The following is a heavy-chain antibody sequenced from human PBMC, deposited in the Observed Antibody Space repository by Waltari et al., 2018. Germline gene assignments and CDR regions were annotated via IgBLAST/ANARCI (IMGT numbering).Heavy chain of an antibody. Sequence: EVQLLESGGGFVQPGGSLRLSCAASGLAFSSNAMSWVRLAPGKGLECVSVIYAGGNTYYADSVKGRFNISRDNSKNTVYLQMNGLRGEDTAVYYCARGGLYGQQLLESAFEIWGQGTKVTVSS. CDR2: IYAGGNT. D-gene: IGHD6-13*01. J-gene: IGHJ3*02. CDR3: ARGGLYGQQLLESAFEI. CDR1: GLAFSSNA. V-gene: IGHV3-23*03.